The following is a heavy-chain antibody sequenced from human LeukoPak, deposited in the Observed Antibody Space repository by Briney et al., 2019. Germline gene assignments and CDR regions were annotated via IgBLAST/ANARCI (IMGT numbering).Heavy chain of an antibody. CDR1: GFPFSSYA. J-gene: IGHJ4*02. V-gene: IGHV3-23*01. D-gene: IGHD3-9*01. Sequence: GGSLRLSCAASGFPFSSYAMSWVRQAPGKGLEWVSAISGSGGSTYYADSVKGRFTISRDNSKNTLYLQMNSLRAEDTAVYYCAKDVLRYFDWLGRLDYWGQGTLVTVSS. CDR3: AKDVLRYFDWLGRLDY. CDR2: ISGSGGST.